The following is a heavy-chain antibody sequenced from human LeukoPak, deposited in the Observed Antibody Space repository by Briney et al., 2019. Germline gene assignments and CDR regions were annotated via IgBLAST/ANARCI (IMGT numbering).Heavy chain of an antibody. CDR3: TKDGSLHGSGSYLDY. CDR2: ISYDGSKK. D-gene: IGHD3-10*01. V-gene: IGHV3-30*04. Sequence: GRSLRLSCAASGFAFSGYAMHWVRQAPGKGLEWVSIISYDGSKKDYADSVKGRFTVSRDNSRNTLYLQMNSLRAEDTAIYYCTKDGSLHGSGSYLDYWGQGTLVTVSS. J-gene: IGHJ4*02. CDR1: GFAFSGYA.